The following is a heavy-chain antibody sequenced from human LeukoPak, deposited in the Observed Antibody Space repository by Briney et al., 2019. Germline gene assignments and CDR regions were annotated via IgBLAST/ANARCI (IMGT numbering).Heavy chain of an antibody. V-gene: IGHV4-59*01. Sequence: SETLSLTCTVSGGSISSYYWSWIRQPPGKGLEWIGYIYYSGSTNYNPSLKSRVTISVDTSKNQFSLKLSSVTAADTAVYYCARLPAHVRHAFDIWGQGTMVTVSS. D-gene: IGHD6-6*01. J-gene: IGHJ3*02. CDR1: GGSISSYY. CDR2: IYYSGST. CDR3: ARLPAHVRHAFDI.